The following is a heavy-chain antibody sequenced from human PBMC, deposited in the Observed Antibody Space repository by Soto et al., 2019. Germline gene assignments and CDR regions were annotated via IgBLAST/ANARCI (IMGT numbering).Heavy chain of an antibody. D-gene: IGHD2-15*01. CDR2: IYYSGST. CDR1: GGSISSGGYY. CDR3: AVRYCSGGSCYSGGLDAFDI. J-gene: IGHJ3*02. V-gene: IGHV4-31*03. Sequence: SETLSLTCTVSGGSISSGGYYWSWIRQHPGKGLEWIGYIYYSGSTYYNPSPKSRVTISVDTSKNQFSLKLSSVTAADTAVYYCAVRYCSGGSCYSGGLDAFDIWGQGTMVTVSS.